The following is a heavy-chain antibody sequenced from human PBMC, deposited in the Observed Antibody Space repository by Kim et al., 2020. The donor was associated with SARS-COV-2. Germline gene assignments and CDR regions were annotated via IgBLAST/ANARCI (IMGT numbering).Heavy chain of an antibody. CDR3: ARGFSPSSEWYDYVWGSYRDPLYCGMDF. J-gene: IGHJ6*02. CDR1: GFTFSSYA. D-gene: IGHD3-16*02. Sequence: GGSLRLSCAASGFTFSSYAMHWVRQAPGKGLEWVAVISYDGSNKYYADSVKGRFTISRDNSKNTLYLQMNSLRAEDTAVYYCARGFSPSSEWYDYVWGSYRDPLYCGMDFWGQGATITVSS. CDR2: ISYDGSNK. V-gene: IGHV3-30*04.